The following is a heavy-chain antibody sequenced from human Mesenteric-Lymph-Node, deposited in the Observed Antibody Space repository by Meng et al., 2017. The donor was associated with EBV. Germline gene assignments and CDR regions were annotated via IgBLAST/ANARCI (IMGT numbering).Heavy chain of an antibody. D-gene: IGHD3-22*01. Sequence: QVQLQESGPGLVKASGXXXXTCAVSGASISSTNWWSWVRQPPGKGLEWIGEIHHSGTTNYNPSLKSRVTISVDKSKNQFSLQLTSVTAADTAVYFCARAPDRSGSLFWGQGTLVTVS. CDR3: ARAPDRSGSLF. J-gene: IGHJ4*02. CDR1: GASISSTNW. CDR2: IHHSGTT. V-gene: IGHV4-4*02.